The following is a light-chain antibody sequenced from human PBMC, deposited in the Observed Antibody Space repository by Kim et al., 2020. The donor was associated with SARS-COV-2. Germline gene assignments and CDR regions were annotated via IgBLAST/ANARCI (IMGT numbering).Light chain of an antibody. CDR1: SSDGGGYNY. J-gene: IGLJ2*01. CDR3: CSYAGSYTVV. Sequence: RSFSIACTAPSSDGGGYNYVSWYHKHPGKAPKLMIYDVSKRPSGVPDRFSGAKAGNPASLTISGLQAEDEADYYCCSYAGSYTVVFGGGTQLTVL. CDR2: DVS. V-gene: IGLV2-11*01.